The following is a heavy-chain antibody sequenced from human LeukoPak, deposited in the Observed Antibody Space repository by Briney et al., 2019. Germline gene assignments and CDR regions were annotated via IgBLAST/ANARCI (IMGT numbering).Heavy chain of an antibody. CDR3: ARGLIAAAGNLVY. CDR1: GYTFTSYD. J-gene: IGHJ4*02. CDR2: MNPNSGNT. V-gene: IGHV1-8*01. Sequence: GASVKVSCKASGYTFTSYDINWVRQATGQGLEWMGWMNPNSGNTGYAQKFQGRITMTRNTSISTAYMELSSLRSEDTAVYYCARGLIAAAGNLVYWGQGTLVTVSS. D-gene: IGHD6-13*01.